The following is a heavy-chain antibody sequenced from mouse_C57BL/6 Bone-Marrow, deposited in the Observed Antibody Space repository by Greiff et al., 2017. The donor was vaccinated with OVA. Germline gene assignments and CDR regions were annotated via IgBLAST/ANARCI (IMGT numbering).Heavy chain of an antibody. CDR1: GFSLSTFGMG. CDR3: ARDGYPYAMDY. D-gene: IGHD2-3*01. Sequence: VMLVESGPGISQPSQTLSLTCSFSGFSLSTFGMGVGWIRQPSGKGLEWLAHIWWDDDKYYNPALKRRLTISKDTSKNQIFLKIANVDTADTATYYCARDGYPYAMDYWGQGTSVTVSS. J-gene: IGHJ4*01. CDR2: IWWDDDK. V-gene: IGHV8-8*01.